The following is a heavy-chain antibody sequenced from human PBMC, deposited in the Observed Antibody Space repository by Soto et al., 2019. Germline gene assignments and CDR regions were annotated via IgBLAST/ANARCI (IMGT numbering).Heavy chain of an antibody. Sequence: QVQLVQSGAEVKKPGASVKVSCKASGITFSTYAIHWVRQAPGQRLEWMGWINAGNGNTRYSQKFQGRVTLTRDTSASTADMDLSSLRSEDTAIYSCARAISGYVTWGQGTLVTVSS. CDR3: ARAISGYVT. CDR1: GITFSTYA. CDR2: INAGNGNT. V-gene: IGHV1-3*01. D-gene: IGHD5-12*01. J-gene: IGHJ5*02.